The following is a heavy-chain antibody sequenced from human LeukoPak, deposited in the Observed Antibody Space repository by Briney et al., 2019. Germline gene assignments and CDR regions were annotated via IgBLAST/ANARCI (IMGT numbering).Heavy chain of an antibody. D-gene: IGHD1-26*01. CDR3: ARLSGSYSDFDY. V-gene: IGHV4-61*02. Sequence: SQTLYLTCTVSGGSISSGSYYWSWIRQPAGKGLEWIGRIYTSGSTNYNPSLKSRVTISVDTSKNQFSLKLSSVTAADTAVYYCARLSGSYSDFDYWGQGTLVTVSS. CDR2: IYTSGST. J-gene: IGHJ4*02. CDR1: GGSISSGSYY.